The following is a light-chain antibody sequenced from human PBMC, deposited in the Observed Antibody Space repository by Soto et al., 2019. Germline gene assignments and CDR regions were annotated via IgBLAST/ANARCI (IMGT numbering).Light chain of an antibody. CDR2: GAS. Sequence: EIVMTQSRATLSVSPGERATLSCRASRSVSGNLAWYQQKPGQAPRLLMYGASTRATGIPARFSGSESGTEFTLTISSLQSEDFAVYYCQQYNNWPPYTFGQGTKLEIK. V-gene: IGKV3-15*01. CDR1: RSVSGN. J-gene: IGKJ2*01. CDR3: QQYNNWPPYT.